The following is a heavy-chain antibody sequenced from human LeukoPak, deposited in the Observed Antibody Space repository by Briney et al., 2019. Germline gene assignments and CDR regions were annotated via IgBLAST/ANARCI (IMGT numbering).Heavy chain of an antibody. D-gene: IGHD5-18*01. Sequence: GGSLRLSCAASGFTVSNNYMTWVRQAPGKGLEWVSLIYSGGSTYYADSVKGRFTISRDNSKNTVYLQMNSLRAEDTAVYYCAKSDTAMAEFDYWGQGTLVTVSS. CDR2: IYSGGST. V-gene: IGHV3-66*01. CDR3: AKSDTAMAEFDY. CDR1: GFTVSNNY. J-gene: IGHJ4*02.